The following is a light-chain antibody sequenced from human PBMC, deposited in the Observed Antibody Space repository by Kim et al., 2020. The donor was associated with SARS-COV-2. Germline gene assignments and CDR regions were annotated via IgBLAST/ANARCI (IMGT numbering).Light chain of an antibody. CDR3: SAWDSSLNAVV. V-gene: IGLV10-54*04. Sequence: RQTDTLTCTGNSNNVGNQGSSWLQHHQGHPPKVLSYRSNNRPSGISERFSASRSGNTASLTVTGLQPEDEADYYCSAWDSSLNAVVFGGGTQLTVL. J-gene: IGLJ2*01. CDR2: RSN. CDR1: SNNVGNQG.